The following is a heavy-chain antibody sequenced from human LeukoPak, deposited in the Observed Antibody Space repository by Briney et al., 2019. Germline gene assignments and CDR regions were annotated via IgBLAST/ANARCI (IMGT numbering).Heavy chain of an antibody. CDR2: IYTGGST. J-gene: IGHJ6*02. CDR1: GFTFSSYS. Sequence: GGSLRLPCAASGFTFSSYSMNWVRQAPGKGLEWVSVIYTGGSTYYADSVKGRFTISRDNSKNTLDLQMSSLRAEDTAVYYCVRVSYKRGYYYGMDVWGQGTTVTVSS. D-gene: IGHD1-14*01. V-gene: IGHV3-66*01. CDR3: VRVSYKRGYYYGMDV.